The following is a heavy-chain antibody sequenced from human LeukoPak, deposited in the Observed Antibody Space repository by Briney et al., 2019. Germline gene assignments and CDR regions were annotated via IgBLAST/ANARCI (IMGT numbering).Heavy chain of an antibody. CDR2: INHSGST. D-gene: IGHD2-15*01. J-gene: IGHJ6*02. CDR3: ARDCSGGSCYELFYGMDV. Sequence: SETLSLTCAVYGGSFSGYYWSWIRQPPGKGLEWIGEINHSGSTNYNPSLKSRVTISVDTSKNQFSLKLSSVTAADTAVYYCARDCSGGSCYELFYGMDVWGQGTTVTVSS. CDR1: GGSFSGYY. V-gene: IGHV4-34*01.